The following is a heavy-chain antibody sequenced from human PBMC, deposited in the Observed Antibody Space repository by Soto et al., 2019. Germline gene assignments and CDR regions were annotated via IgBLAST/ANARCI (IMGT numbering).Heavy chain of an antibody. CDR1: GGSISSGDYY. CDR3: ARSRYSGSYFFDY. CDR2: IHYSGST. V-gene: IGHV4-30-4*01. D-gene: IGHD1-26*01. Sequence: SETLSLTCTVSGGSISSGDYYWSWIRQPPGKGLEWIAYIHYSGSTYYNPSLKSRVTISVDTSKNQFSLKLSSVTAADTAVYYCARSRYSGSYFFDYWGQGILVTVYS. J-gene: IGHJ4*02.